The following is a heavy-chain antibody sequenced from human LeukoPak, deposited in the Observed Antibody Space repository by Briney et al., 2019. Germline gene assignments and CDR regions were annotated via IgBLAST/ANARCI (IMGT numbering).Heavy chain of an antibody. V-gene: IGHV4-59*08. J-gene: IGHJ3*01. CDR3: ARRRQVTSYAPYAFDV. Sequence: SETLSLTCIVSGGSMSGSYWSWIRQPPGKGLEWLGNIYFTGSSKSNPTLKSRVTISLHTSKNQFPLSLASVTAADTAVYYCARRRQVTSYAPYAFDVWGQGTMVTVSS. CDR1: GGSMSGSY. CDR2: IYFTGSS.